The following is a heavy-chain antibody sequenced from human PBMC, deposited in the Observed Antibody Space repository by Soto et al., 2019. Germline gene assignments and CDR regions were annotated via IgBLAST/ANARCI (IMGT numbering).Heavy chain of an antibody. CDR3: ARDQGRFLEWLPIDY. J-gene: IGHJ4*02. Sequence: SVKVSCKASGYTFTSYGISWVRQAPGQGLEWMGWIRAYNGNTNYAQKLQGRVTMTTDTSTSTAYMELRSLRSDDTAVYYCARDQGRFLEWLPIDYWGQGTLVTVSS. CDR1: GYTFTSYG. D-gene: IGHD3-3*01. CDR2: IRAYNGNT. V-gene: IGHV1-18*04.